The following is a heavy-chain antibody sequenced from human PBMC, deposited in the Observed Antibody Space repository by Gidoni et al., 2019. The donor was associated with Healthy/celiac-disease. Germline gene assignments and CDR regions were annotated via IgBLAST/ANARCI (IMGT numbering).Heavy chain of an antibody. V-gene: IGHV1-69*01. CDR2: IIPIVGTE. J-gene: IGHJ4*02. CDR3: ARDQGLGAEDFDY. Sequence: HVQLVQSGAEVKKPVSSLKVSCTASGGTFSSYAISWVRQDPGQGLEWMGGIIPIVGTENDAQKLQGRVKITAEEYKSTAYMELSSLRAEDTAVYYCARDQGLGAEDFDYWGQGTLGNVSS. D-gene: IGHD3-3*01. CDR1: GGTFSSYA.